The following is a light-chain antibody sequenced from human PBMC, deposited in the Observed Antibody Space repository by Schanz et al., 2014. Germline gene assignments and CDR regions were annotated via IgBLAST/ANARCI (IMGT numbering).Light chain of an antibody. V-gene: IGKV3-20*01. CDR2: GAS. Sequence: EIVLTQSPGTLSLSPGERATLSCRASQSVSSSYLAWYQQKPGQAPRLLIYGASSRATGIPDRFSGSGSGTEFTLTITSLQSEDFAVDYCQQYNNWAPWTFGPGTMVEFK. J-gene: IGKJ1*01. CDR1: QSVSSSY. CDR3: QQYNNWAPWT.